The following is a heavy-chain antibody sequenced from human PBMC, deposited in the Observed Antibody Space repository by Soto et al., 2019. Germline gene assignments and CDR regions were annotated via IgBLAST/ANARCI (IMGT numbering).Heavy chain of an antibody. CDR1: GYTFSSSA. CDR3: ARDHGGYGTFDY. J-gene: IGHJ4*02. Sequence: QVRLVQSGPEVKKPEASVKVSCKASGYTFSSSAISWVRQAPGQGPEWMGWISSSGVTNYAQNFQGRVTLTVDSSTTTAXXEVRSLSSADTAIYYCARDHGGYGTFDYWGQGTLVTVSS. V-gene: IGHV1-18*04. D-gene: IGHD5-12*01. CDR2: ISSSGVT.